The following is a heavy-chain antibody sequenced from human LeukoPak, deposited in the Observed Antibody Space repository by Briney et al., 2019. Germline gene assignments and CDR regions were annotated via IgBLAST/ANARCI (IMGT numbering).Heavy chain of an antibody. CDR1: GGTFSSYA. V-gene: IGHV1-8*03. D-gene: IGHD1-7*01. Sequence: ASVKVSCKASGGTFSSYAISWVRQATGQGLEWMGWMNPNSGNTGYAQKFQGRVTITRNTSISTAYMELSSLRSEDTAVYYCAREFDITGTTSSLWGQGTLVTVSS. CDR2: MNPNSGNT. CDR3: AREFDITGTTSSL. J-gene: IGHJ4*02.